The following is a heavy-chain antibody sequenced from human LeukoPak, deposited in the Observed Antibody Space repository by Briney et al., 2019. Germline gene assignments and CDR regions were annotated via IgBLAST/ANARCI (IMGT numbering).Heavy chain of an antibody. CDR1: VYTFTSYD. J-gene: IGHJ4*02. CDR3: ARGQRRQLVVY. D-gene: IGHD6-13*01. Sequence: ASVKVSCKASVYTFTSYDINWVRQATGQGLEWMGWMNPNSGNAGYAQKFQGRVTMTRNTSISTAYMELSSLRSEDTAVYYCARGQRRQLVVYWGQGTLVTVSS. V-gene: IGHV1-8*01. CDR2: MNPNSGNA.